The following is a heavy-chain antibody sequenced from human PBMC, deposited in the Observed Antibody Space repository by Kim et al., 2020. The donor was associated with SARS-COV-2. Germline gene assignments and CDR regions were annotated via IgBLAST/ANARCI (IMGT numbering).Heavy chain of an antibody. J-gene: IGHJ4*02. D-gene: IGHD3-9*01. V-gene: IGHV3-20*01. CDR3: ARGGVYYDILTGYSAFDY. CDR2: INWNGGST. Sequence: GGSLRLSCAASGFTFDDYGMSWVRQAPGKGLEWVSGINWNGGSTGYADSVKGRFTISRDNAKNSLYLQMNSLRAEDTALYHCARGGVYYDILTGYSAFDYWGQGTLVTVSS. CDR1: GFTFDDYG.